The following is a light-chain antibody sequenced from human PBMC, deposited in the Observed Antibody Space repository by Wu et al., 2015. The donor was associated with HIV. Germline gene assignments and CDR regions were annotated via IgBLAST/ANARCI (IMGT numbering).Light chain of an antibody. CDR3: QQYGSSPYS. Sequence: EIVLTQSPGTLSLSPGERATLSCRASQSVSSSYLAWYQQKPAQAPRLLIYGASNRATGIPDRFSGSGSETDFTLTISRLEPEDFAVYYCQQYGSSPYSFGQGTKLEI. V-gene: IGKV3-20*01. CDR1: QSVSSSY. CDR2: GAS. J-gene: IGKJ2*03.